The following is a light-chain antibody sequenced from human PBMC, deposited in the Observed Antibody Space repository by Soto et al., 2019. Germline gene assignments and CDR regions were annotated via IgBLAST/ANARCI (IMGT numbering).Light chain of an antibody. J-gene: IGLJ2*01. CDR2: DNN. CDR1: SSNIGNNY. Sequence: QSVLTQPPSVSAAPGQKVTISCSGSSSNIGNNYVSWYQQLPGTAPTLLIYDNNKRPSGIPDRFSGSKSGTSGTLDITGLQTGDEADYYCATWDYSLTGEVFGGGTK. CDR3: ATWDYSLTGEV. V-gene: IGLV1-51*01.